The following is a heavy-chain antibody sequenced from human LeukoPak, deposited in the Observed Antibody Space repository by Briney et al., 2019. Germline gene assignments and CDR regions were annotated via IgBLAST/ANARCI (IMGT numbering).Heavy chain of an antibody. V-gene: IGHV5-51*01. J-gene: IGHJ4*02. CDR3: ARRDDSKAFDY. D-gene: IGHD3-22*01. CDR1: GYTFINYW. Sequence: GESLKISCQVSGYTFINYWIGWVRQMPGKGLEWMGIIYPGDSDTRYSPSFHGQVIISADKSISTAYLQWSSLKASDTAMYYCARRDDSKAFDYWGQGTLVTVSS. CDR2: IYPGDSDT.